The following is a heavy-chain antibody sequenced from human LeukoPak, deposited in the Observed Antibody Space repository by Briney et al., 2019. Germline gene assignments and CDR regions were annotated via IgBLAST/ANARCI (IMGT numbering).Heavy chain of an antibody. V-gene: IGHV4-38-2*02. CDR3: ARGQYSYGYFDY. J-gene: IGHJ4*02. Sequence: SETLSLTCTVSGYSISNGYYWGWIRQPPGKGLEWIGSMFHSGSTSYNPSLKSRVIMSVDTSKNQFSLRLTSVTAADTAVYYCARGQYSYGYFDYWGQGTLVTVSS. CDR1: GYSISNGYY. CDR2: MFHSGST. D-gene: IGHD5-18*01.